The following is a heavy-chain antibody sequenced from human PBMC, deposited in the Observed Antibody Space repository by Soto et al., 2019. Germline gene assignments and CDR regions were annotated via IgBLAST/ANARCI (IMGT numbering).Heavy chain of an antibody. Sequence: QVQLVQSGAEVKKPGSSVKVSCKASGGTCSSYAISWVRQATGHGLELMGGIIPIFGTTNYAQKLQGRVTITADESTSTAYMELSRLRSADTAVYYCARPSSVGARSGVFDIWGQGKMVTGSS. CDR2: IIPIFGTT. CDR3: ARPSSVGARSGVFDI. CDR1: GGTCSSYA. V-gene: IGHV1-69*01. J-gene: IGHJ3*02. D-gene: IGHD1-26*01.